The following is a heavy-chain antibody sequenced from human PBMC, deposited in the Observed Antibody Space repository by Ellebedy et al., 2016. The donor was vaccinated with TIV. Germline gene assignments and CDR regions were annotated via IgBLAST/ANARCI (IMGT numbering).Heavy chain of an antibody. CDR1: GGSFSGYF. V-gene: IGHV4-34*01. CDR3: ARSSMILVVPFDY. Sequence: MPGGSLRLSCAVYGGSFSGYFWTWIRQPPGKGLEWIGEINHGGSTNYNPSLRSRITISVDTSKNQFSLKLSSVTAADTALYYCARSSMILVVPFDYWGQGTLVTVSS. CDR2: INHGGST. J-gene: IGHJ4*02. D-gene: IGHD3-22*01.